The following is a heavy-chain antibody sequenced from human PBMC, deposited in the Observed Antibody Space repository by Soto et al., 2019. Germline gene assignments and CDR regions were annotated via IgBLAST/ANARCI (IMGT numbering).Heavy chain of an antibody. D-gene: IGHD3-16*01. J-gene: IGHJ5*02. CDR3: AREMGACSDSSCYPGPYDS. Sequence: GGSLRLSCAASGFTFSSYEINWVRQAPGKGLEWVSYISSSGSTIYYADSVKGRFTVSRDNAKNSLYLQLNSLRDEDTAVYYCAREMGACSDSSCYPGPYDSWGQGTLVTVSS. CDR2: ISSSGSTI. V-gene: IGHV3-48*03. CDR1: GFTFSSYE.